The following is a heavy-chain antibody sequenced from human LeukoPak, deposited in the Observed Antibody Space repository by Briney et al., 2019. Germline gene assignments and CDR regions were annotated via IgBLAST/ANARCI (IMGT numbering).Heavy chain of an antibody. D-gene: IGHD6-13*01. CDR3: ARGGFGIAAAGTYYYYYYGMDV. CDR1: GYTFTGYY. V-gene: IGHV1-2*02. J-gene: IGHJ6*02. CDR2: INPNSGGT. Sequence: APVKVSCKASGYTFTGYYMHWVRQAPGQGLEWMGWINPNSGGTNYAQKFQGRVTMTRDTSISTAYMELSRLRSDDTAVYYCARGGFGIAAAGTYYYYYYGMDVWGQGTTVTVSS.